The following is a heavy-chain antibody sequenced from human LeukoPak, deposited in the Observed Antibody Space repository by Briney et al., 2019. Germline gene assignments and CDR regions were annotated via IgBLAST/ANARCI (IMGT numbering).Heavy chain of an antibody. CDR2: INLDSGAT. CDR3: ASYDSSGYYRHDGYFDL. Sequence: ASVKVSCKAFGYTFTAYYMHWVRQAPGQGFEWMGWINLDSGATDYAQKFQGRVTMARDTSSGTAYMELSSLRSEDTAVYYCASYDSSGYYRHDGYFDLWGCGTLVTVSS. J-gene: IGHJ2*01. V-gene: IGHV1-2*02. CDR1: GYTFTAYY. D-gene: IGHD3-22*01.